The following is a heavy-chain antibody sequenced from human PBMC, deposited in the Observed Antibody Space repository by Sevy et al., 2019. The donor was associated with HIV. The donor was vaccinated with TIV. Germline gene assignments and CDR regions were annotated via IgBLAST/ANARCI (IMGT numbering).Heavy chain of an antibody. J-gene: IGHJ5*02. Sequence: ASVKVSCKVSGYTLTELSMHWVRQAPGKGLEWMGGFDPEDGETIYAQTFQGRVTMTEDTSTDTAYMELSSLRSEDTAVYYCATGVTTRESVVQSWFDPWGQGTLVTVSS. D-gene: IGHD1-1*01. CDR2: FDPEDGET. V-gene: IGHV1-24*01. CDR3: ATGVTTRESVVQSWFDP. CDR1: GYTLTELS.